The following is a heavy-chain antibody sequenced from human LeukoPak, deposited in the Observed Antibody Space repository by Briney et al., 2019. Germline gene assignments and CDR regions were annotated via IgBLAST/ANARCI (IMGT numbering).Heavy chain of an antibody. Sequence: SETLSLTCAVYCGSFSGYYWSWIRQPPGKGREWIGEINHSGSTNYNPSLKSRVTIAADTSKNQSSLKLSSVTAADTAVYYCARGPNSSSWYLYFQHWGQGTLVTVSS. V-gene: IGHV4-34*01. CDR3: ARGPNSSSWYLYFQH. CDR1: CGSFSGYY. CDR2: INHSGST. D-gene: IGHD6-13*01. J-gene: IGHJ1*01.